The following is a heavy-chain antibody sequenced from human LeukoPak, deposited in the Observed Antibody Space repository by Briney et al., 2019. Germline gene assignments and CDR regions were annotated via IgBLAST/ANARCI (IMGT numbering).Heavy chain of an antibody. CDR1: GFTLSSYS. CDR3: AKDHPWGVGATTNYYYYYYYMDV. CDR2: ISGSGGST. Sequence: PGGSLRLSCSASGFTLSSYSMSRVRQAPGKGPEWVSAISGSGGSTYYADSVKGRFTISRDNSKNTLYLQMNSLRAEDTAVYYCAKDHPWGVGATTNYYYYYYYMDVWGKGTTVTISS. D-gene: IGHD1-26*01. J-gene: IGHJ6*03. V-gene: IGHV3-23*01.